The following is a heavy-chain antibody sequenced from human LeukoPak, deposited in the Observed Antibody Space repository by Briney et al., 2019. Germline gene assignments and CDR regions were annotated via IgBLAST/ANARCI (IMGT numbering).Heavy chain of an antibody. CDR1: GGSFSGYY. Sequence: SETLSLTCAVYGGSFSGYYWSWIRQPAGKGLEWIGRIYTSGSTNYNPSLKSRVTMSVDTSKNQFSLKLSSVTAADTAVYYCARESVAIFAPYGMDVWGQGTTVTVSS. CDR3: ARESVAIFAPYGMDV. V-gene: IGHV4-4*07. J-gene: IGHJ6*02. CDR2: IYTSGST. D-gene: IGHD3-3*01.